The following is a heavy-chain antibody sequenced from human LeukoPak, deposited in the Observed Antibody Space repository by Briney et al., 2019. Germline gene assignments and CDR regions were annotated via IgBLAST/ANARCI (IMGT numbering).Heavy chain of an antibody. Sequence: RPGGSLRLSCAASGFTFSSYAMSWVRQAPGKGLEWVSAISGSGGSTYYANSVKGRFTISRDNSKNTLYLQMNSLRAEDTAVYYCAKDAYYYGSGIHDYWGQGTLVTVSS. D-gene: IGHD3-10*01. CDR1: GFTFSSYA. CDR3: AKDAYYYGSGIHDY. CDR2: ISGSGGST. J-gene: IGHJ4*02. V-gene: IGHV3-23*01.